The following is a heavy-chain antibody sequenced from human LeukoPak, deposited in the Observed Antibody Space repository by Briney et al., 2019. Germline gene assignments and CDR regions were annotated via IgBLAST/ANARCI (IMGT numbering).Heavy chain of an antibody. D-gene: IGHD3-10*01. CDR3: ARDRVSYTIWDAFDI. V-gene: IGHV3-30*02. J-gene: IGHJ3*02. Sequence: GGSLRLSCAASGFTFSSYGMHWVRQAPGKGLEWVAFIRYDGSNKYYADSVKGRFTISRDNSKNTLYLQMNSLRAEDTAVYYCARDRVSYTIWDAFDIWGQGTMVTVSS. CDR1: GFTFSSYG. CDR2: IRYDGSNK.